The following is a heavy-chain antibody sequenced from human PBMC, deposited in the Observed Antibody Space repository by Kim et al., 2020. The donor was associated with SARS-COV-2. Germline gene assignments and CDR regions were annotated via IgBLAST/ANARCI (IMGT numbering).Heavy chain of an antibody. J-gene: IGHJ1*01. D-gene: IGHD1-20*01. Sequence: YAQKFQGRVTMTRDTSTSTVYMELSSLRSEDTAVYYCAREVGSTRYTWKHWGQGTLVTVSS. CDR3: AREVGSTRYTWKH. V-gene: IGHV1-46*01.